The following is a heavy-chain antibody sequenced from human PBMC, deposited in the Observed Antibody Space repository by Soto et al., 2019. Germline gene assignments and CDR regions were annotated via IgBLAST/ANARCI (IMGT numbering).Heavy chain of an antibody. CDR3: ARDRGGSSSWPNYFYCGMDV. V-gene: IGHV3-30-3*01. CDR2: ISYDGSNK. CDR1: GFTLSSYA. J-gene: IGHJ6*02. Sequence: QVQLVESGGGVVQPGRSLRLSCAASGFTLSSYAMHWVRQAPGKGLEWVAVISYDGSNKYYADSVKGRFTISRDNSKNTXYXPMNSLRAEDTAVYYCARDRGGSSSWPNYFYCGMDVWGQGTTVTVSS. D-gene: IGHD6-13*01.